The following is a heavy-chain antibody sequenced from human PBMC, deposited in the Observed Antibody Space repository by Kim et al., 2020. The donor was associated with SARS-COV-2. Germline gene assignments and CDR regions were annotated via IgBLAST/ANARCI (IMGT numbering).Heavy chain of an antibody. Sequence: SGPTLVNPTQTLTLTCTFSGFSLSTSGMCVSWIRQPPGKALEWLALIDWDDDKYYSTSLKTRLTISKDTSKNQVVLTMTNMDPVDTATYYCARNNGGSYSGFFDYWGQGTLVTVSS. CDR3: ARNNGGSYSGFFDY. D-gene: IGHD1-26*01. V-gene: IGHV2-70*01. J-gene: IGHJ4*02. CDR2: IDWDDDK. CDR1: GFSLSTSGMC.